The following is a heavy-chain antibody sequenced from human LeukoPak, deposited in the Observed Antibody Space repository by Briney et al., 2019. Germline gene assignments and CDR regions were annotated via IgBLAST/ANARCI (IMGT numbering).Heavy chain of an antibody. D-gene: IGHD5-18*01. CDR1: GGSISSGDYY. Sequence: SQTLSLTCTVSGGSISSGDYYWSWIRQPPGKGLEWIGYIYYSGSTYYNPSLKSRVTISVDTSKNQFSLKLSSVTAADTAVYYCARGAIQLWPYFDYWGQGTLVTVSP. CDR2: IYYSGST. V-gene: IGHV4-30-4*01. CDR3: ARGAIQLWPYFDY. J-gene: IGHJ4*02.